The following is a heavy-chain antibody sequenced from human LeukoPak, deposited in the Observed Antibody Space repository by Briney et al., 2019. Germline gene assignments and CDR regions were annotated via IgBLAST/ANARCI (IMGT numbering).Heavy chain of an antibody. CDR1: GFTFSSYG. Sequence: GRSLRLSCAASGFTFSSYGMHWVRQAPGKGLEWVGRTRNKANSYTTEYAASVKGRFTISRDDSKNSLYLQMNSLKTEDTAVYYCARVQAAAGYYYYMDVWGKGTTVTVSS. CDR3: ARVQAAAGYYYYMDV. D-gene: IGHD6-13*01. V-gene: IGHV3-72*01. CDR2: TRNKANSYTT. J-gene: IGHJ6*03.